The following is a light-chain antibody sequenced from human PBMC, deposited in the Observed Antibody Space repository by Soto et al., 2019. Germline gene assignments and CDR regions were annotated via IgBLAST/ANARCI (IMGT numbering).Light chain of an antibody. Sequence: SYELTQAPSVSVAPGQTARIPCGGNNIGTKFVHWYQRKPGQAPVLLVYDVSDRPSGIPGRFSGSNSGNTATLTISGVEAGDEADYYCQVWDSSSDHVVFGGGTKVTVL. CDR1: NIGTKF. CDR2: DVS. V-gene: IGLV3-21*02. J-gene: IGLJ2*01. CDR3: QVWDSSSDHVV.